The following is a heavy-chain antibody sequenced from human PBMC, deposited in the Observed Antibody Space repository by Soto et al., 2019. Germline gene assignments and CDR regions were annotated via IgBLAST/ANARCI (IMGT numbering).Heavy chain of an antibody. J-gene: IGHJ4*02. Sequence: QVQLQESGPGLVKPSETLSLTCTVSGGSISSYYWSWIRQPAGKGLEWIGRIYTSGSTNYNPSLKSRVTMSVDTSNNQFALKLSSVTAADTAVYYCAREGSLYGSGSYYGYWGQGTLVTVSS. CDR2: IYTSGST. CDR1: GGSISSYY. CDR3: AREGSLYGSGSYYGY. V-gene: IGHV4-4*07. D-gene: IGHD3-10*01.